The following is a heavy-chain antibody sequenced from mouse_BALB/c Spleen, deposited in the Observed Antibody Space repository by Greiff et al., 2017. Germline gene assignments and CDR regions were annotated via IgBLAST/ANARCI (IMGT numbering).Heavy chain of an antibody. CDR2: INPGSGGT. CDR1: GYAFTNYL. CDR3: ARSNQLLRYFDY. J-gene: IGHJ2*01. Sequence: QVQLQQSGAELVRPGTSVKVSCQASGYAFTNYLLEWVKQRPGQGLEWIGVINPGSGGTNYNEKFKGKATLTADKSSSTAYMQLSSLTSDDSAVYFCARSNQLLRYFDYWGQGTTLTVSS. V-gene: IGHV1-54*01. D-gene: IGHD1-1*01.